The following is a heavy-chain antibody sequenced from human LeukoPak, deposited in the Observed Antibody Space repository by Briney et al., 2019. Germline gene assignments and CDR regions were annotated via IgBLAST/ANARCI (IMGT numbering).Heavy chain of an antibody. V-gene: IGHV3-21*01. CDR3: ARAYDSSGYYHPYYFDY. CDR2: ISSSSSYI. D-gene: IGHD3-22*01. Sequence: PGGSLRLSCAASGFTFSSYSMNWVRQAPGKGLEWVSSISSSSSYIYYADSVKGRFTISRDNAKNSLYLQTNSLRAEDTAVYYCARAYDSSGYYHPYYFDYWGQGTLVTVSS. CDR1: GFTFSSYS. J-gene: IGHJ4*02.